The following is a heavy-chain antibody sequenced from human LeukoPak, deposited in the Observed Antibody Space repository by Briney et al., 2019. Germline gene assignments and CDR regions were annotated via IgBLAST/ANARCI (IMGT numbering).Heavy chain of an antibody. J-gene: IGHJ5*02. V-gene: IGHV1-2*02. CDR2: INPNSGGT. CDR3: ARGELGVTSSYWFDP. CDR1: GYTFTGYY. D-gene: IGHD1-26*01. Sequence: GASVKVSCKASGYTFTGYYMHWVRQAPGQGLEWMGWINPNSGGTNYAQKFQGRVTMTRDTSISTAYMELSRLRSDDTAVYYCARGELGVTSSYWFDPWGQGTLVTVSS.